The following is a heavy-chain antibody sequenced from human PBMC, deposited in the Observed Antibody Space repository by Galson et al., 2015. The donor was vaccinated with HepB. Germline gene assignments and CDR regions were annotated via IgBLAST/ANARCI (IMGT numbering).Heavy chain of an antibody. CDR1: GFIFESYG. V-gene: IGHV3-30-3*01. CDR2: ISYDGSNK. CDR3: ARDYTGSRDAFDI. D-gene: IGHD1-26*01. Sequence: SLRLSCAASGFIFESYGFHWVRQAPGKGLEWVAVISYDGSNKNYADSVKGRFTISRDNSVNTLYLHMNSLRAEDTALYYCARDYTGSRDAFDIWGQGTMVTVSS. J-gene: IGHJ3*02.